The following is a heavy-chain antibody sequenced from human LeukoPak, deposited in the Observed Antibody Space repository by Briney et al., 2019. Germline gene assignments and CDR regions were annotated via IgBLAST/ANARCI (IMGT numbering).Heavy chain of an antibody. D-gene: IGHD3-22*01. CDR2: MNPNSGNT. CDR3: ARWGGYYYDSSGYYPDTVYGMDV. V-gene: IGHV1-8*01. J-gene: IGHJ6*02. CDR1: GYTFTSYD. Sequence: ASVKVCCKASGYTFTSYDINWVRQAPGQGLEWMGWMNPNSGNTGYAQKFQGRVTMTRNTSISTAYMELSSLRSEDTAVYYCARWGGYYYDSSGYYPDTVYGMDVWGQGTTVTVSS.